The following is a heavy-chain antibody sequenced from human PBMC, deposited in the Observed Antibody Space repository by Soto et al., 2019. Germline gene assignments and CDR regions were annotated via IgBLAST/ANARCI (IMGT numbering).Heavy chain of an antibody. CDR3: ATMIRGLIHWLDP. CDR2: MYPNNGQT. Sequence: EASVKVSCKASGDTFSNFDFNWVRQATGQGPEWMGWMYPNNGQTAYARTFQGRVTMTWNSSTSTAYMELSSLTSEDTAVYYCATMIRGLIHWLDPWGQGTLVTVSS. CDR1: GDTFSNFD. J-gene: IGHJ5*02. V-gene: IGHV1-8*01. D-gene: IGHD3-16*01.